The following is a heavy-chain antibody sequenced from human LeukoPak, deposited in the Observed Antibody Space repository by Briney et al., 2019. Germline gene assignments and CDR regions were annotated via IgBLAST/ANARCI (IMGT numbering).Heavy chain of an antibody. CDR1: GFSCSTYG. J-gene: IGHJ4*02. CDR2: ISGNSKTI. CDR3: ARDYRYYDSSGYYSFDY. Sequence: PGGSLRLSCAASGFSCSTYGMNWVRQAPGKGLEWVSYISGNSKTIYYADSVKGRFTISRDNAKNSLYLQMNSLRDEDTAVYYCARDYRYYDSSGYYSFDYWGQGTLVTVSS. V-gene: IGHV3-48*02. D-gene: IGHD3-22*01.